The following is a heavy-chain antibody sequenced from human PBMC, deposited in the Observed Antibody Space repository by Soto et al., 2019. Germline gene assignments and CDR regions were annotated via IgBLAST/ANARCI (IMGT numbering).Heavy chain of an antibody. V-gene: IGHV1-69*13. CDR2: IIPIFGTA. CDR1: GGTFSSYA. D-gene: IGHD3-9*01. J-gene: IGHJ6*02. CDR3: ARDRPPNYDILTGYPTLRKDIHYYGMDV. Sequence: GASVKVSCKASGGTFSSYAISWVRQAPGQGLEWMGGIIPIFGTANYAQKFQGRVTITADESTSTAYMELSSLRFEDTAVYYCARDRPPNYDILTGYPTLRKDIHYYGMDVWGQGTTVTVSS.